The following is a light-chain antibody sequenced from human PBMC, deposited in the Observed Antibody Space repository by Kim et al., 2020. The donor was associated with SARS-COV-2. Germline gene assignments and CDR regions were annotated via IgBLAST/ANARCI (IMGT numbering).Light chain of an antibody. J-gene: IGLJ3*02. CDR1: SSDVGGYNY. CDR3: SLYTSSSTLWV. Sequence: QSALTQPASVSGSPGQSITISCTGTSSDVGGYNYVSWYQQHPGKAPKLMIYDVSKRPSGVSNRFSGSKSGNTASLTISGLQAEDEADYYCSLYTSSSTLWVFGGGTKLTVL. V-gene: IGLV2-14*01. CDR2: DVS.